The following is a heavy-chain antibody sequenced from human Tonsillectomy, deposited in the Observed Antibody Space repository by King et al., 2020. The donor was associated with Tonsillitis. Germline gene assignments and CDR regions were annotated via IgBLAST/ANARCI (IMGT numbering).Heavy chain of an antibody. Sequence: VQSGAEVKKPGASVKVSCKASGYTFTSYGISWVRQAPGQGLEWMGWISAYNGNTNYAQKLQGRVTMTTDTSTSTAYMEMRSLKSDDTAVYYCARDHAPEQTYYDFWSGYYHFDYWGQGTLVTVSS. CDR2: ISAYNGNT. V-gene: IGHV1-18*04. J-gene: IGHJ4*02. CDR3: ARDHAPEQTYYDFWSGYYHFDY. CDR1: GYTFTSYG. D-gene: IGHD3-3*01.